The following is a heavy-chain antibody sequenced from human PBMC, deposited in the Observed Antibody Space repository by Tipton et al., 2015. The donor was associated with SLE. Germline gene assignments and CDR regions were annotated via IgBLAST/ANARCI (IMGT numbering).Heavy chain of an antibody. Sequence: TLSLTCTVSGGSISSHYWSWIRQPPGKGLEWIGYIYYSGSTNYNPSLKSRVTISVDTSKNQISLKLSSVTAADTAVYYCARDPGRYDAFDIWGQGTMVTVSS. CDR1: GGSISSHY. V-gene: IGHV4-59*11. CDR3: ARDPGRYDAFDI. D-gene: IGHD3-16*02. CDR2: IYYSGST. J-gene: IGHJ3*02.